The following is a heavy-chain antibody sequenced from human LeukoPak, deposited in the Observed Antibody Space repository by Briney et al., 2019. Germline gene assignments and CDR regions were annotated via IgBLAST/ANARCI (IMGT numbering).Heavy chain of an antibody. Sequence: ASVKVSCKASGYTFTGYYMHWVRQAPGQGLEWMGRINPNSGGTNYAQKFQGRVTMTRDTSISTVYMELSSLRSEDTAVYYCARSLVGATENWGQGTLVTVSS. D-gene: IGHD1-26*01. V-gene: IGHV1-2*06. CDR2: INPNSGGT. CDR1: GYTFTGYY. CDR3: ARSLVGATEN. J-gene: IGHJ4*02.